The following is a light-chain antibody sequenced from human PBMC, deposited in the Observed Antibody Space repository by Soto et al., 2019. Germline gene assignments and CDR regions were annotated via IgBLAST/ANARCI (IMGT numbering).Light chain of an antibody. J-gene: IGKJ1*01. Sequence: TQMTQSPLSLSASVGEKIIITCRASRDVGSDVSWYQQKPGQAPKLVIYAASNVYTGVPSRFSGRRSGTEFTLTISSLQPEDFASYYCLQDYGDSWTFGQGTKVEIE. CDR3: LQDYGDSWT. CDR2: AAS. V-gene: IGKV1-6*01. CDR1: RDVGSD.